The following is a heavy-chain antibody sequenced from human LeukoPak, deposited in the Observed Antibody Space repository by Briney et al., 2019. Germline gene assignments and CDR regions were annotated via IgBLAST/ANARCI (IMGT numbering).Heavy chain of an antibody. CDR1: GGSFRGYY. CDR2: INHSGST. D-gene: IGHD1-26*01. Sequence: SETLSLTCAAYGGSFRGYYWSWIRQPPRKGLEWIGEINHSGSTNYNPSLKSRVTISVDTSKNQFSLKLSSVTAADTAVYYCARWEGGSYYDFDYWGQGTLVTVSS. J-gene: IGHJ4*02. V-gene: IGHV4-34*01. CDR3: ARWEGGSYYDFDY.